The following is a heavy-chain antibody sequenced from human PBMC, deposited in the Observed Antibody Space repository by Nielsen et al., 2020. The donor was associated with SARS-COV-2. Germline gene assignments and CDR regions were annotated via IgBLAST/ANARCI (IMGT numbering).Heavy chain of an antibody. V-gene: IGHV3-30*04. J-gene: IGHJ6*02. CDR2: ISYEGTNE. Sequence: WIRQPPGKGLEWVAVISYEGTNEHYADSVKGRFTISRDNSKNTLYLQMNSLRAEDTAVYYCAREGLGDFWSGYYQEDYYYGMDVWGQGTTVTVSS. D-gene: IGHD3-3*01. CDR3: AREGLGDFWSGYYQEDYYYGMDV.